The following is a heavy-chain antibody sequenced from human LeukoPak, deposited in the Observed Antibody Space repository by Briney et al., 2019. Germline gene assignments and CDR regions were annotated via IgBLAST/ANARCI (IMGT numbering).Heavy chain of an antibody. Sequence: SGGSLRLSCAASGFTFSSYGMHWVRQAPGKGLEWVAVIWYDGSNKYYADSVKGRFTISRDNSKNTLYLQMNSLRAEDTAVYYCARSLDYYDSSGYYEDYWGQGTLVTVSS. D-gene: IGHD3-22*01. CDR3: ARSLDYYDSSGYYEDY. CDR2: IWYDGSNK. V-gene: IGHV3-33*01. CDR1: GFTFSSYG. J-gene: IGHJ4*02.